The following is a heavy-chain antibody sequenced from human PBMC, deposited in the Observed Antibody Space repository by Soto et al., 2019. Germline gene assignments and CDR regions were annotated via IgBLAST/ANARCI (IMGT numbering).Heavy chain of an antibody. CDR3: AKAISGYSYGYYFDY. J-gene: IGHJ4*02. CDR2: ISGSGGST. CDR1: GFTFSSYA. V-gene: IGHV3-23*01. Sequence: PGGSLRLSCAASGFTFSSYAMSWVRQAPGKGLEWVSAISGSGGSTYYADSVKGRFTISRDNSKNTLYLQMNSLRVEDTAVYYCAKAISGYSYGYYFDYWGQGTLVTVSS. D-gene: IGHD5-18*01.